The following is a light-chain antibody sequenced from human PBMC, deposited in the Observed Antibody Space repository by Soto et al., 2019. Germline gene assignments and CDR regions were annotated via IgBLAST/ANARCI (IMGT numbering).Light chain of an antibody. Sequence: DIQMTQSPSSLSASVGDRVTITCRASRSITSYLNWYQQKPGKAPKFMIYATSSLQSGVPSRFSGSGSGTDFTLTISSLQPEDFATYYCQQSVSSPLTFGGGTKVDIK. V-gene: IGKV1-39*01. J-gene: IGKJ4*01. CDR1: RSITSY. CDR3: QQSVSSPLT. CDR2: ATS.